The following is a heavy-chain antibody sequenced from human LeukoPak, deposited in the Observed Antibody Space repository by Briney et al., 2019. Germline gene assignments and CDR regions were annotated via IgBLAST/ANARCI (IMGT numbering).Heavy chain of an antibody. D-gene: IGHD3-9*01. Sequence: ASVKVPCTASRYTFTGYYMHWVRQPPGQGLESMPSTHPTSRGTNYAQKFQGRVTMTRDTSISTAYMELSRLRSDDTAVYYCARGGYDILPGSQPDYYYYYGMDVWGQGTTVTVSS. CDR1: RYTFTGYY. CDR2: THPTSRGT. V-gene: IGHV1-2*02. CDR3: ARGGYDILPGSQPDYYYYYGMDV. J-gene: IGHJ6*02.